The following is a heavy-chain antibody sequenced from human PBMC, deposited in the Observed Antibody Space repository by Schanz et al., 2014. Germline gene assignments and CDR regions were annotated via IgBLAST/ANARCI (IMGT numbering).Heavy chain of an antibody. CDR2: ISTSGRT. D-gene: IGHD3-22*01. CDR3: ATWRGDDSGGHGQFDY. V-gene: IGHV4-4*07. CDR1: GGSMSSFY. Sequence: QVQLQESGPGLVKPSETLSLTCTVSGGSMSSFYWNWIRQPAGKGLEWIGRISTSGRTNYNPSLGSWVSMSMGTSKTHFSLRLISLTAADTAVYYCATWRGDDSGGHGQFDYWGQGALVTVSS. J-gene: IGHJ4*02.